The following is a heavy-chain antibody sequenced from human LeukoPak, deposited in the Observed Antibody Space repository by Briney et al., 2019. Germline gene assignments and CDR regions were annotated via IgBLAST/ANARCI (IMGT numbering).Heavy chain of an antibody. V-gene: IGHV3-23*01. J-gene: IGHJ4*02. CDR1: GFTFSSYA. Sequence: GSLLLSCAASGFTFSSYAMSWVRPAPGKGLEWVSAISGSGGSTYYADSVKGRFTISRDNSKNTLYLQMNSLRAEDTAVYYCAKDATVTTGFDYWGQGTLVTVSS. CDR2: ISGSGGST. D-gene: IGHD4-11*01. CDR3: AKDATVTTGFDY.